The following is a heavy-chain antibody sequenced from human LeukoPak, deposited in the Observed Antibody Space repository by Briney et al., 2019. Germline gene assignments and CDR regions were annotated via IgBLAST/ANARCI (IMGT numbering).Heavy chain of an antibody. J-gene: IGHJ4*02. CDR1: GGSFTGYY. CDR3: ARGEYYGSGSYPY. V-gene: IGHV4-34*01. CDR2: INHSGST. D-gene: IGHD3-10*01. Sequence: SETLSLTCAVYGGSFTGYYWSWIRHPPGKGLEWIGEINHSGSTNYNPSLKSRVTTSVDTSKNQFSLKLSSVTAADTAVYYCARGEYYGSGSYPYWGQGTLVTVSS.